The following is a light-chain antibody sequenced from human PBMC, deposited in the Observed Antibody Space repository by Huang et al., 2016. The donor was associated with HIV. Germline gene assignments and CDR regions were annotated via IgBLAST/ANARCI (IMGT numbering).Light chain of an antibody. Sequence: EILLTQSPDTLSLSPGERATLSCRASQSVNNNYLAWYQQKPGQAPRLLIYRASTMATGIPDRFSVIGSETDFTLTISRLEPDDFAVYYCQQFGSSPPYSFGQGTKLEIK. CDR2: RAS. V-gene: IGKV3-20*01. CDR3: QQFGSSPPYS. CDR1: QSVNNNY. J-gene: IGKJ2*03.